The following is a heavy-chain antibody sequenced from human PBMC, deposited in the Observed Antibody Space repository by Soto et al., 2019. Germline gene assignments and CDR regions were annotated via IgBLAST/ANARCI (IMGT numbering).Heavy chain of an antibody. CDR3: ARDAGLMTTVVPTWYFDL. CDR2: IIPIFGTA. CDR1: GGTFSSYA. J-gene: IGHJ2*01. D-gene: IGHD4-17*01. Sequence: QVQLVQSGAEVKKPGSSVKVSCKASGGTFSSYAISWVRQAPGQGLEWMGGIIPIFGTANYAQKFQGRVTITADESTSTAYMELSSLRSEYTAAYYCARDAGLMTTVVPTWYFDLWGRGTLVTVSS. V-gene: IGHV1-69*01.